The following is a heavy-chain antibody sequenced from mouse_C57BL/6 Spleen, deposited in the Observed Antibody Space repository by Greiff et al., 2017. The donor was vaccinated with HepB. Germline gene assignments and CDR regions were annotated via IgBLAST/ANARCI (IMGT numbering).Heavy chain of an antibody. J-gene: IGHJ2*01. CDR2: IHPNSGST. V-gene: IGHV1-64*01. CDR3: ARPGNYDYFDY. Sequence: QVQLQQPGAELVKPGASVKLSCKASGYTFTSYWMHWVKQRPGQGLEWIGMIHPNSGSTNYNEKFKSKATMTVDKSSSTAYMQLSSLTSEDSAVYYCARPGNYDYFDYWGQGTTLTVSS. D-gene: IGHD2-1*01. CDR1: GYTFTSYW.